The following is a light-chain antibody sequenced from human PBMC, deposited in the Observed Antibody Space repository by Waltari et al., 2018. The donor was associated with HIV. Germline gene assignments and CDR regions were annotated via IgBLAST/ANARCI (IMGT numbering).Light chain of an antibody. CDR1: SSNIGSNSV. J-gene: IGLJ1*01. V-gene: IGLV1-40*01. Sequence: QSVPTQPPSVSGAPGQTVTISCSGGSSNIGSNSVVHWHQQLPGTAPKLLIFGDYNRPSGVPDRFSGSKSGTSASLAITGLQPEDEADYYCQSYDTSRDGFYVFGTGTKVTVL. CDR2: GDY. CDR3: QSYDTSRDGFYV.